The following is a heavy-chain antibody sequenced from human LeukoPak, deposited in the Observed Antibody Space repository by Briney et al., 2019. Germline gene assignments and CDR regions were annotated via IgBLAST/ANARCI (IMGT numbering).Heavy chain of an antibody. D-gene: IGHD3-10*01. CDR3: ARDSDYYGSGSYLDY. V-gene: IGHV3-30*04. J-gene: IGHJ4*02. Sequence: PGRSLRLSCAASGFTFSGYAMHWVRQAPGKGLEWVAVISYDGSNKYYADSVKGRFTISRDNSKNTLYLQMNSLRAEDTAVYYCARDSDYYGSGSYLDYWGQGTLVTVSS. CDR1: GFTFSGYA. CDR2: ISYDGSNK.